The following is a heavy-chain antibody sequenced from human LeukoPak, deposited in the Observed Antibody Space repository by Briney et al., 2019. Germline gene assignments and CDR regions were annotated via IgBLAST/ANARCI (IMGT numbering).Heavy chain of an antibody. CDR3: ARLYDSSGYTNWLDP. D-gene: IGHD3-22*01. V-gene: IGHV4-59*11. CDR2: IYYSGRS. CDR1: GGSISSHY. J-gene: IGHJ5*02. Sequence: SETLSLTCTVSGGSISSHYWSWIRQPPGKGLEWIGYIYYSGRSKYNPSLKSRVTISVDTSKNQFSLKLSSVTAADTAVYYCARLYDSSGYTNWLDPWGQGTLVTVSS.